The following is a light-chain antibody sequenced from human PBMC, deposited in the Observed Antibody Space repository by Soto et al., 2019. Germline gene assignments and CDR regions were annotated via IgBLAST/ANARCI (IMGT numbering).Light chain of an antibody. CDR1: QDIRIY. V-gene: IGKV1-33*01. CDR3: QQYDNLPFT. CDR2: TAS. Sequence: DIQMTQSPSTLSASAGDRVTITCQASQDIRIYLNWYQQKPGKAPKLLIYTASDLQTGVPSRFSGSGSGINFTFTISSLQPEDIGTYYCQQYDNLPFTFGPGTKVEIK. J-gene: IGKJ3*01.